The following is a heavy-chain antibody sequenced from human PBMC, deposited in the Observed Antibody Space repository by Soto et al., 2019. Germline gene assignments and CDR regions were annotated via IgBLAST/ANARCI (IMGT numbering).Heavy chain of an antibody. CDR2: INAGYGNT. CDR1: GGTFSSYA. CDR3: AIDTGDGTFDF. J-gene: IGHJ4*02. V-gene: IGHV1-3*01. Sequence: ASVKVSCKASGGTFSSYAISWVRQAPGQGLEWMGWINAGYGNTKSSQKFQARVTISRDQPASTAYMELTSRISTXKXVNYXAIDTGDGTFDFWGQGTLVTVSS. D-gene: IGHD7-27*01.